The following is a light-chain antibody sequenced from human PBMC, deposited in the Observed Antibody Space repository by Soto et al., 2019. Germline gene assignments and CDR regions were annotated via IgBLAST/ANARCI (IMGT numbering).Light chain of an antibody. CDR1: QSALHSNGKTY. CDR3: MQAVQTLT. Sequence: DIVMTQSPLSLAVTLGEPASISCRSSQSALHSNGKTYLDWYLQKPGQSPQLLIYSASNRASGVPDMFSGSGSGTDFTLKISRVEAEDVGIYYCMQAVQTLTFGGGTKVEIK. CDR2: SAS. V-gene: IGKV2-28*01. J-gene: IGKJ4*01.